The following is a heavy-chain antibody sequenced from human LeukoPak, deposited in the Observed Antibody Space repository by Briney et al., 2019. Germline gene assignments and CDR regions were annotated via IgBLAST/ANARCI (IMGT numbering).Heavy chain of an antibody. CDR3: AKGHASEPQYSSGWYDDFDS. CDR2: ISYDGRNK. J-gene: IGHJ5*01. V-gene: IGHV3-30*18. CDR1: GFIFSNYG. D-gene: IGHD6-19*01. Sequence: GRSLRLSCAASGFIFSNYGMHWVRQAPGKGLEWVAVISYDGRNKYYGDSVKGRFTISRDNSKDTLYLQMNSLRAEDTAVYYCAKGHASEPQYSSGWYDDFDSWGQGTLVTVSS.